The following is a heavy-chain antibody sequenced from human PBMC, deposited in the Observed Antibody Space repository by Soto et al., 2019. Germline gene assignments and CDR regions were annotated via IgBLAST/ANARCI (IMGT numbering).Heavy chain of an antibody. J-gene: IGHJ4*02. Sequence: QVQLVESGGGVVQPGRSLRLSCAASGFTFSNYGMHWVRQAPGKGLEWVAVISYDGRTKYYADSVKGRLTISRDNFKNTLYLQMSSLRAEHTAVYYCAKTVTTLGDLDYWGQGTLVTVSS. V-gene: IGHV3-30*18. CDR3: AKTVTTLGDLDY. CDR2: ISYDGRTK. CDR1: GFTFSNYG. D-gene: IGHD4-17*01.